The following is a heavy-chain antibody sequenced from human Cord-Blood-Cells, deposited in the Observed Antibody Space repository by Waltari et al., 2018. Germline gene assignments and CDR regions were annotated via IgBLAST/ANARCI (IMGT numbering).Heavy chain of an antibody. CDR2: INPNGGGT. J-gene: IGHJ4*02. V-gene: IGHV1-2*04. D-gene: IGHD3-16*01. CDR3: ARDVGGGTLDY. CDR1: GYTFTGYY. Sequence: QVQLVQSGAEVKKPGASVKVSCKDSGYTFTGYYMHWVRKAPGKGLEWRGRINPNGGGTNYAQKFQGWVTMTRDTSISTAYMELSRLRSDDTAVYYCARDVGGGTLDYWGQGTLVTVSS.